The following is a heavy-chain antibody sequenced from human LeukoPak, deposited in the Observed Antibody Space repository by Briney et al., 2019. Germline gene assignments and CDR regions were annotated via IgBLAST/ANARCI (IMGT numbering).Heavy chain of an antibody. V-gene: IGHV5-51*01. CDR2: IYPGDSDT. J-gene: IGHJ6*02. CDR1: GYSFTSYW. Sequence: GESLKISCKGSGYSFTSYWIGWVRQMPGKGLEWMGIIYPGDSDTRYSPSFQGQVTISADKSISTAYLQWSSLKASDTAMYYCARTMVRGVYYYYYGMDVWGLGTTVTVSS. D-gene: IGHD3-10*01. CDR3: ARTMVRGVYYYYYGMDV.